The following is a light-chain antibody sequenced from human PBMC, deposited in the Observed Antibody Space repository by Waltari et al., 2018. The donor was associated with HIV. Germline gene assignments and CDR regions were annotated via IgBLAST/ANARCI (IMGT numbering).Light chain of an antibody. CDR1: TGAVTSGHY. V-gene: IGLV7-46*01. Sequence: QAVVTQEPSLTVSPGGTVTLTCGSSTGAVTSGHYSYWFQQKPGQDPRILIYDTSNKHSWTPARFSGSLLGGKAALTLSGAQPEDEAEYYCLLSYSGAHWVFGGGTKLTVL. CDR3: LLSYSGAHWV. J-gene: IGLJ3*02. CDR2: DTS.